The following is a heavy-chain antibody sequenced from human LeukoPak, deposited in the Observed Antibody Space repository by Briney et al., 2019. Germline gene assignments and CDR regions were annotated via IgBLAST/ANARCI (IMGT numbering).Heavy chain of an antibody. V-gene: IGHV1-8*01. D-gene: IGHD3-16*01. J-gene: IGHJ3*02. CDR3: AILPIMITFGGVNAFDI. CDR1: GYTFTSYD. Sequence: ASVKVSCKASGYTFTSYDTNWVRQATGQGLEWMGWMNPNSGNTGYAQKFQGRVTMTRNTSISTAYMELSSLRSEDTAVYYCAILPIMITFGGVNAFDIWGQGTMVTVSS. CDR2: MNPNSGNT.